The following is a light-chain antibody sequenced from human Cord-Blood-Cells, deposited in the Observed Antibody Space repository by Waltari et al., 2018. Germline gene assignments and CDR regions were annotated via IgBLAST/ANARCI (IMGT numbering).Light chain of an antibody. Sequence: QSALTQPASVSGSPGQSITISCTGTSSDVGGYNYVSWYQQHPGKAPKLMIYDVSNRPSGVSKRCSGSKSGNTASLTISGLQAEDEADYYCSSYTSSSTPYVFGTGTKVTVL. CDR2: DVS. V-gene: IGLV2-14*03. J-gene: IGLJ1*01. CDR1: SSDVGGYNY. CDR3: SSYTSSSTPYV.